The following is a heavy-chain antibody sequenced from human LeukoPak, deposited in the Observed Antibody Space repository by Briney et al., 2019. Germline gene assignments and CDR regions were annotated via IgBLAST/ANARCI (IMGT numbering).Heavy chain of an antibody. CDR3: ATYFSEPSYFDY. CDR1: GGSISSGGYY. Sequence: SQTLSLTCTVSGGSISSGGYYWSWIRQPPGKGLEWIGYIYHSGSTYYNPSLKSRVTISVDRSKNQFSLKLSSVTAADTAVYYCATYFSEPSYFDYWGQGTLVTVSS. CDR2: IYHSGST. J-gene: IGHJ4*02. D-gene: IGHD1-14*01. V-gene: IGHV4-30-2*01.